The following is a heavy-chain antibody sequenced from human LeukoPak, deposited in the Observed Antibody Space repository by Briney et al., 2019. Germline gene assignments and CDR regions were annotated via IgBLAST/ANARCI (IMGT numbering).Heavy chain of an antibody. CDR1: GFTFSNFW. V-gene: IGHV3-74*01. Sequence: GGSLRLSCAASGFTFSNFWMHWVRQAPEMGLVWVSRINTDGSRTNSVKGRFTISRDNAKNTLYLQMNSLRAEDTAVYYCARGRQYQPIDYWGQGTLVTVSS. J-gene: IGHJ4*02. CDR2: INTDGSRT. D-gene: IGHD2-2*01. CDR3: ARGRQYQPIDY.